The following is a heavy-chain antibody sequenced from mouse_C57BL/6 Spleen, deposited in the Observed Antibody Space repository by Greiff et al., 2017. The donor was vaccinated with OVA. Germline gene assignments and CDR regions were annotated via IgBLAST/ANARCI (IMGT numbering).Heavy chain of an antibody. Sequence: VQLMESGPELVKPGASVKISCKASGYAFSSSWMNWVKQRPGKGLEWIGRIYPGDGDTNYNGKFKGKATLTADKSSSTAYMQLSSLTSEDSAVYFCARHGSSYIDDWGQGTTLTVSS. CDR1: GYAFSSSW. CDR3: ARHGSSYIDD. CDR2: IYPGDGDT. J-gene: IGHJ2*01. D-gene: IGHD1-1*01. V-gene: IGHV1-82*01.